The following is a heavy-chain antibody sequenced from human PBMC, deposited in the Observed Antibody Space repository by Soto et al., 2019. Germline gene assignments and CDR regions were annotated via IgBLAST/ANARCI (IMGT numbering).Heavy chain of an antibody. CDR3: ARAWGSAYYYGSGSYHWFDP. V-gene: IGHV3-30-3*01. D-gene: IGHD3-10*01. CDR1: GFTFSSYA. Sequence: GGSLRLSCAASGFTFSSYAMHWVRQAPGKGLEWVAVISYDGSNKYYADSVKGRFTISRDNSKNTLYLQMNSLRAEDTAVYYCARAWGSAYYYGSGSYHWFDPWGQGTLVTVSS. CDR2: ISYDGSNK. J-gene: IGHJ5*02.